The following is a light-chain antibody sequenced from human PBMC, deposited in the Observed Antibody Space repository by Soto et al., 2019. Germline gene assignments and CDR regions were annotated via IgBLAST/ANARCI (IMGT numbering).Light chain of an antibody. CDR2: EVS. CDR1: SSDVGGFNY. V-gene: IGLV2-14*01. J-gene: IGLJ3*02. CDR3: AAWDDRLNGWV. Sequence: QSALTQPASVSGSPGQSITISCTGTSSDVGGFNYVSWYQQHPGKAPKLMIYEVSNRPSGVSNRFSGSKSGNTASLTISGLQSEDEADYYCAAWDDRLNGWVFGGGTKVTVL.